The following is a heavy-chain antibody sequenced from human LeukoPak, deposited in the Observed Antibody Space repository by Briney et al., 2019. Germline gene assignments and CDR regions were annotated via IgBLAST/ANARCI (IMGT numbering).Heavy chain of an antibody. CDR2: IRNDGSNQ. J-gene: IGHJ4*02. Sequence: GGALRLSCAASKFTFSTYAMHWVRQAPGKGLEWVAFIRNDGSNQYYADAVKGRFTISRDNSKNTLYLQMNSLRPEDTAVYYCANSNSGYNFEYWGQGTLVTVSS. D-gene: IGHD5-12*01. V-gene: IGHV3-30*02. CDR3: ANSNSGYNFEY. CDR1: KFTFSTYA.